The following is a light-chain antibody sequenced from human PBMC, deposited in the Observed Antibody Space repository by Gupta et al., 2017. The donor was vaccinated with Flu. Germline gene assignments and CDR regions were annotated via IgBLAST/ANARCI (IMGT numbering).Light chain of an antibody. J-gene: IGKJ2*01. CDR2: GAA. Sequence: GTLSLSPGERATLSCRASQSVTGSFLAWYQQKPGQAPRLLIYGAASRATGIPDRFSGSGSGTDFTLTISRLEPEDFAVYYCQQYGGSAQPFGQGTKLEIK. V-gene: IGKV3-20*01. CDR1: QSVTGSF. CDR3: QQYGGSAQP.